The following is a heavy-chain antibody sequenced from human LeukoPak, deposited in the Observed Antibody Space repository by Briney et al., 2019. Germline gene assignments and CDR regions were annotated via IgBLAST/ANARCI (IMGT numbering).Heavy chain of an antibody. V-gene: IGHV3-7*04. CDR1: GFTFSSYW. Sequence: GGSLRLSCAASGFTFSSYWMSWVRQAPGKGLEWVANIKQDGSEKYYVDSVKGRFTISRDNAKNSLYLQMNSLRAEDTAVYYCARDPGVTTVVAPPHYWGQGTLVTVSS. D-gene: IGHD4-23*01. CDR2: IKQDGSEK. CDR3: ARDPGVTTVVAPPHY. J-gene: IGHJ4*02.